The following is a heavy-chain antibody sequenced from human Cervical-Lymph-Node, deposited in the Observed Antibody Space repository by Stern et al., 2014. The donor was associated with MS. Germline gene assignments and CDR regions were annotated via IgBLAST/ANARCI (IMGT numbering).Heavy chain of an antibody. V-gene: IGHV3-74*01. CDR3: ARSILFDP. CDR2: INNDGRST. J-gene: IGHJ5*02. CDR1: GFTFSSYW. D-gene: IGHD2-15*01. Sequence: EVQLVESGGGLVQPGGSLRLSCAASGFTFSSYWMYWVRQAPGKGLVWVSRINNDGRSTTYADSVKGRFTISRDNAKNMLYLQMNSLRAEDTAVYYCARSILFDPWGQGTLVTVSS.